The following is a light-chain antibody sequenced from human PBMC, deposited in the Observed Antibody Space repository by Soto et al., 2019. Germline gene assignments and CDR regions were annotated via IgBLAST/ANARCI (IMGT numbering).Light chain of an antibody. CDR3: SAYTARSTLV. CDR1: MRDVGAYNL. Sequence: QSALTQPASVSGSAGQSITIYCSGTMRDVGAYNLVSWYQQHPGTAPKLIIYEVRNRPSGISSRFSGSRSGNTASLTISGLQSEVEGDYYFSAYTARSTLVFGGGTKLTVL. CDR2: EVR. J-gene: IGLJ3*02. V-gene: IGLV2-14*01.